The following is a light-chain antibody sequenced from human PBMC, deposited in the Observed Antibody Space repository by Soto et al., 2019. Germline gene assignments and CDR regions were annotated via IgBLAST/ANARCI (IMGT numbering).Light chain of an antibody. CDR1: QSIGDS. J-gene: IGKJ1*01. V-gene: IGKV1-5*01. CDR3: QQYNDYPWT. Sequence: IQMTQSPSTLSASVGDRVTITCRAGQSIGDSLAWYQQKPGKAPYLLISDVSSLERGVPSRFSGSGSGTEFTLTISSMQPDDFATYYCQQYNDYPWTFGQGTKVDIK. CDR2: DVS.